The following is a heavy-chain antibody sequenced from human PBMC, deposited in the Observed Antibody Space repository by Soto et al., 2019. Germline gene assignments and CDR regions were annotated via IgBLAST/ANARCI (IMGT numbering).Heavy chain of an antibody. CDR3: ANGYYYDSSGYHPTHYYYGMDV. V-gene: IGHV1-3*01. J-gene: IGHJ6*02. CDR2: INAGNGNT. Sequence: ASVKVSCKASGYTFTSYSMHWVRQAPGQRLEGMGWINAGNGNTKYSQKFQGRVTITRDTSASTAYMELSSLRSEDTAVYYCANGYYYDSSGYHPTHYYYGMDVWGQGTTVTVSS. CDR1: GYTFTSYS. D-gene: IGHD3-22*01.